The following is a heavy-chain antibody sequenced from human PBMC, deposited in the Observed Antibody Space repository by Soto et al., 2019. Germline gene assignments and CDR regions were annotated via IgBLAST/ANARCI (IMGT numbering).Heavy chain of an antibody. J-gene: IGHJ4*02. CDR1: GGSISSYY. CDR3: ARLTTVTFFDY. V-gene: IGHV4-59*01. CDR2: IYYSGST. D-gene: IGHD4-17*01. Sequence: PSETLSLTCTVSGGSISSYYWSWIRQPPGKGLEWIGYIYYSGSTNYNPSLKSRVTISVDTSKNQFSLKLSSVTAADTAVYYCARLTTVTFFDYWGQGTLVTAPQ.